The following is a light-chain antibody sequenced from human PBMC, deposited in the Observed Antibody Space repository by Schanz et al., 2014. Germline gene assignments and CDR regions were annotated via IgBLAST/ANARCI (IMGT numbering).Light chain of an antibody. V-gene: IGLV2-18*02. CDR1: SSDVGRYNR. CDR2: QVN. CDR3: SSYTSSSTRV. J-gene: IGLJ2*01. Sequence: QSALTQPPSASGSPGQSVTISCTGSSSDVGRYNRVSWFQQPPGTAPKLMIFQVNSRPSGVPDRFSGSKSGNTASLTISGLQAEDEADYYCSSYTSSSTRVFGGGTKLTVL.